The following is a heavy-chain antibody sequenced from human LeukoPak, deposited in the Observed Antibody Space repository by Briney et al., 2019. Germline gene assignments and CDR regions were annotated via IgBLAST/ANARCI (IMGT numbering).Heavy chain of an antibody. V-gene: IGHV3-23*01. J-gene: IGHJ4*02. CDR1: GFSFSKHA. D-gene: IGHD3-10*01. Sequence: GGSLRLSCEASGFSFSKHAMGWVRQAPGKGLEWVSGISGSGDGTYYADSVKGRFTISRDNAKNSLYLQMNSLRAEDTAVYYCARDSRGAFDYWGQGTLVTVSS. CDR2: ISGSGDGT. CDR3: ARDSRGAFDY.